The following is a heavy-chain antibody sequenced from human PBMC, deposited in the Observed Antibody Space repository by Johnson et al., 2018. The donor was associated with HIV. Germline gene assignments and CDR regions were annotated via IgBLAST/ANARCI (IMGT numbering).Heavy chain of an antibody. V-gene: IGHV3-53*01. D-gene: IGHD3-3*01. CDR1: GFTVRSNY. CDR3: ARDFVGVGECTAFDI. Sequence: VQLVESGGGLIQPGGSLRLSCAASGFTVRSNYMSWVRQAPGKGLEWVSVIYSAGNTYYADSVKGRFTISRDNSKTTLYLQMNSLRAEDTALYYCARDFVGVGECTAFDIWGQGTRVAVAS. J-gene: IGHJ3*02. CDR2: IYSAGNT.